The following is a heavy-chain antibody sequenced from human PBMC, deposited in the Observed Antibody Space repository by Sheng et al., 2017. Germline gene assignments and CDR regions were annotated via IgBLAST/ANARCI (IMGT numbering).Heavy chain of an antibody. CDR2: ILPILGVV. CDR1: GGTFSTHA. J-gene: IGHJ3*02. CDR3: ARLRSDAFDI. V-gene: IGHV1-69*10. Sequence: QVQLVQSGAEMKKPGSSVKVSCKASGGTFSTHAVSWVRQAPGQGLEWMGVILPILGVVNYAQKFQGAVTITADKSTTTVFMELSSLTSEDTAVYYCARLRSDAFDIWGQGTMVTVSS.